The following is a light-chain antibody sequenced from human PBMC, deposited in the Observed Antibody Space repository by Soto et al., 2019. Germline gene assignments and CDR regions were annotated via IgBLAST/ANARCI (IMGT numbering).Light chain of an antibody. J-gene: IGLJ1*01. V-gene: IGLV2-14*01. CDR2: EVS. CDR1: SSDVGGYNY. Sequence: QSALTQPASVSGSPGQSITISCTGTSSDVGGYNYVSWYQQHPGKAPKLMIYEVSNRPSGDSNRFSGSKSGHTASLTISGLQAEDEADYYCSSYTSSRTLPYVFGTGTKLTVL. CDR3: SSYTSSRTLPYV.